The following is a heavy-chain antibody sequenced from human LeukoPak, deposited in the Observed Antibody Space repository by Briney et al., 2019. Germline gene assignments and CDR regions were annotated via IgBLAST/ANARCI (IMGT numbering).Heavy chain of an antibody. CDR2: IYHSGST. Sequence: SETLSLTCTVSGGSISSGGYSWSWIRQPPGKGLEWIGYIYHSGSTYYNPSLKSRVTIAVDRSKNQFSLKLSSATAADTAVYYCATGVASDYFDYWGQGTLVTVSS. D-gene: IGHD3-3*01. V-gene: IGHV4-30-2*01. CDR3: ATGVASDYFDY. J-gene: IGHJ4*02. CDR1: GGSISSGGYS.